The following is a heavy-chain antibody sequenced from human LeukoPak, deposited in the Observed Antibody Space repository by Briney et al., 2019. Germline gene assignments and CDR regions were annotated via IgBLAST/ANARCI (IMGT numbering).Heavy chain of an antibody. J-gene: IGHJ6*03. D-gene: IGHD3-10*01. Sequence: ASVKVSCKASGFTFSGYYMHWVRQAPGQGLEWMGWINPNSGDTSFALKFQGRVTMTTDTSFSTAYMELSRLRSDDTAVYYCARDQKEYGSGSTYYYYMDVWGKGTTVTISS. V-gene: IGHV1-2*02. CDR3: ARDQKEYGSGSTYYYYMDV. CDR2: INPNSGDT. CDR1: GFTFSGYY.